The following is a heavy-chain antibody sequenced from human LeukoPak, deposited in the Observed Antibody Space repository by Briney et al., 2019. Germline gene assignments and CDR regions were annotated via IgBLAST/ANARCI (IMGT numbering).Heavy chain of an antibody. Sequence: PGGSLRLSCVASGFNLSTYSMSWVRQAPGKGLEWVSAISGSGGSTYYADSVKGRFTISRDNSKNTLYLQMNSLRAEGTAVYYCAKEASIAAYFDYWGQGTLVTVSS. D-gene: IGHD6-6*01. CDR1: GFNLSTYS. J-gene: IGHJ4*02. V-gene: IGHV3-23*01. CDR3: AKEASIAAYFDY. CDR2: ISGSGGST.